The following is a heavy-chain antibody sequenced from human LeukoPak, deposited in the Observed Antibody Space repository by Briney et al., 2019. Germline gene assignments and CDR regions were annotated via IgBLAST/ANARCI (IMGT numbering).Heavy chain of an antibody. CDR3: AKDRDYGGNSGYFHH. J-gene: IGHJ1*01. CDR2: ISWDGGST. D-gene: IGHD4-23*01. V-gene: IGHV3-43*01. CDR1: GFTFDDYT. Sequence: PGGSLRPSCAASGFTFDDYTMHWVRQPPGKGLEWVSLISWDGGSTYYADSMEGRFTISRDNSKNSLYLQTNSLRTEDTAFYYCAKDRDYGGNSGYFHHWGQGTLVTVSS.